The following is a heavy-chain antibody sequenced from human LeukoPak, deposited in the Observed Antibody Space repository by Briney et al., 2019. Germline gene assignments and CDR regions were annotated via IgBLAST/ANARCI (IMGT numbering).Heavy chain of an antibody. V-gene: IGHV4-39*07. CDR3: ARDWNRYAY. CDR2: IFYRGTT. D-gene: IGHD1-1*01. CDR1: SGSISNSNFY. J-gene: IGHJ4*02. Sequence: PSETLSLTCTVSSGSISNSNFYWGWIRQPPGTGLEWLRSIFYRGTTYYNPSLKSRVTISVNTSKNQFSLQLSSVTAADTAVYYCARDWNRYAYWGQGTLVTVSS.